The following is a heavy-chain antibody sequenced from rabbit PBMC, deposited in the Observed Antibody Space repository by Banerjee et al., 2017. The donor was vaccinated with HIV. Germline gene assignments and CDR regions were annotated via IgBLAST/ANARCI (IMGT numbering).Heavy chain of an antibody. Sequence: QEQLVESGGGLVQPEGSLTLTCTASGFSFSNKYVMCWVRQAPGKGLEWIGCIGIGSGSTYYASWAKGRFTISKTSSTTVTLQMTSLTAADTATYFCARTSYPDYGWNFGLWGQGTLVTVS. CDR2: IGIGSGST. J-gene: IGHJ4*01. CDR1: GFSFSNKYV. D-gene: IGHD2-1*01. CDR3: ARTSYPDYGWNFGL. V-gene: IGHV1S45*01.